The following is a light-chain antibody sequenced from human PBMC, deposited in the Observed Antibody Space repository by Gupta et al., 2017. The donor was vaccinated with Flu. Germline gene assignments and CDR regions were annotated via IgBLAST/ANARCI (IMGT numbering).Light chain of an antibody. Sequence: QSALTQPPSVSGSPGQSVTISCTGTSSDVGTYNRVSWYQQPPGTAPKLMIYEVSNRPSGVPDRFSGSKSGNTASLTISGLQGEDEADYYCSSYTSSSTYVFGTGTKVTV. J-gene: IGLJ1*01. CDR2: EVS. CDR3: SSYTSSSTYV. CDR1: SSDVGTYNR. V-gene: IGLV2-18*02.